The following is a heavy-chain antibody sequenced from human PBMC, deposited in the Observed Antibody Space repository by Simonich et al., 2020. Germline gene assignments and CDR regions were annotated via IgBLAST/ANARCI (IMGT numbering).Heavy chain of an antibody. CDR1: GYTFTSYD. Sequence: QVQLVQSGAEVKKPGASLKVSCKASGYTFTSYDINWVRKATGQGLEWMGWINTNSGNTGDAQKLPGGVTITRNTSISTAYMELSSLRSEDTAVYYCARGRGGMSRGYVDYWGQGTLVTVSS. CDR2: INTNSGNT. D-gene: IGHD2-15*01. CDR3: ARGRGGMSRGYVDY. V-gene: IGHV1-8*03. J-gene: IGHJ4*02.